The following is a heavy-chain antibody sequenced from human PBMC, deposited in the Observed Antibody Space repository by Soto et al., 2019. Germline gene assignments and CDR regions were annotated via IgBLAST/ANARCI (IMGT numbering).Heavy chain of an antibody. V-gene: IGHV3-23*01. Sequence: EVQLLESGGGLVQPWGSLRLSCAASGFTFSNYAMNWVRQAPGKGLEWVSGISGSGSSTYYVDSVKGRFTVSRDNAKNSVYLQMNSLRAEDTAVYYCTREITASDYWGQGNLVTVSS. CDR3: TREITASDY. CDR2: ISGSGSST. CDR1: GFTFSNYA. J-gene: IGHJ4*02.